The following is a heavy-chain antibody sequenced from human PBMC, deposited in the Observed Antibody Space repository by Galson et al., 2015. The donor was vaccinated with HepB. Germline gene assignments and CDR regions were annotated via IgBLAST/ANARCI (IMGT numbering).Heavy chain of an antibody. CDR1: GFTFSSYW. J-gene: IGHJ6*02. Sequence: SLRLSCAASGFTFSSYWMSWVRQAPGKGLEWVANIKQDGSEKYYVDSVKGRFTISRDNAKNSLYLQMNSLRAEDTAVYYCAREYSSSWYGDYYYYYGMDVWGQGTTVTVSS. CDR3: AREYSSSWYGDYYYYYGMDV. V-gene: IGHV3-7*03. CDR2: IKQDGSEK. D-gene: IGHD6-13*01.